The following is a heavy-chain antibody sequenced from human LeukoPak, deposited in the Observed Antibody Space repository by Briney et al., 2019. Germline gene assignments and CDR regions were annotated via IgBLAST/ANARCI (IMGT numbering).Heavy chain of an antibody. CDR1: GGSFSGYY. J-gene: IGHJ4*02. CDR3: ARYGSDY. V-gene: IGHV4-34*01. CDR2: INHSGST. D-gene: IGHD3-10*01. Sequence: SETLSLTCAVYGGSFSGYYWSWIRQPPGKGLEWIGEINHSGSTNYNPSLKSRVTISVDTSKNQFSLKLSSVAAADTAVYYCARYGSDYWGQGTLVTVSS.